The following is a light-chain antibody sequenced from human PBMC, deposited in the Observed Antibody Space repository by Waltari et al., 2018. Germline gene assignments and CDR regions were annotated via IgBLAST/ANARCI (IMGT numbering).Light chain of an antibody. CDR3: QQYNSYWS. J-gene: IGKJ1*01. V-gene: IGKV1-5*03. Sequence: DIQMTQSPSTLSASVGDRVTITCRASQSISSWLAWYQQKPVKAPKLLIYKASSLESGVPSRFSRSGSVTEFTLTISSLQPDDFATYYCQQYNSYWSFGQGTKVEIK. CDR1: QSISSW. CDR2: KAS.